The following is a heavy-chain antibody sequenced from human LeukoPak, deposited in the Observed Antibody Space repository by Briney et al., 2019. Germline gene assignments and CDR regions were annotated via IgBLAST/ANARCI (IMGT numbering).Heavy chain of an antibody. CDR3: ARGRGTSGSNRDFYYYYYMDV. CDR1: GYSFTDYA. D-gene: IGHD2-15*01. Sequence: GASVKVSCKASGYSFTDYAIHWWRQAPGQRPEWMGWRNGGNGNTKYSQKFQGRITRIRDTSAATAYMELSSLRHDDLAVYYCARGRGTSGSNRDFYYYYYMDVWGKGTTVTVSS. CDR2: RNGGNGNT. V-gene: IGHV1-3*02. J-gene: IGHJ6*03.